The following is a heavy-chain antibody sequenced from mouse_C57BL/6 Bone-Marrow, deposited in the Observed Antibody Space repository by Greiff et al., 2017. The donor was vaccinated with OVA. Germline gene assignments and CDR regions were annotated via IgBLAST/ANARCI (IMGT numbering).Heavy chain of an antibody. D-gene: IGHD2-1*01. CDR1: GFTFSNYW. J-gene: IGHJ3*01. V-gene: IGHV6-3*01. Sequence: EVKVEESGGGLVQPGGSMKLSCVASGFTFSNYWMNWVRQSPEKGLEWVAQIRLKSDNYATHYAESVKGRFTISRDDSKSSVYLQMNNLRAEDTGIYYCTNLLLFAYWGQGTLVTVSA. CDR3: TNLLLFAY. CDR2: IRLKSDNYAT.